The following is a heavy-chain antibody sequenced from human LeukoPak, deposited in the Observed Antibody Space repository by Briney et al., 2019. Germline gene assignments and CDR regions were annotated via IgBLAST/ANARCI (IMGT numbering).Heavy chain of an antibody. CDR2: IYYSGST. D-gene: IGHD1-7*01. CDR1: NGSISSYY. V-gene: IGHV4-59*08. J-gene: IGHJ4*02. CDR3: ARHVITGTTRGVDY. Sequence: SETLSLTRTVSNGSISSYYWSWIRQPPGKGLEWIGYIYYSGSTNYNPSLKSRVTISVDTSKTQFSLKLSSVTAADTAVYYCARHVITGTTRGVDYWGQGTLVTVSS.